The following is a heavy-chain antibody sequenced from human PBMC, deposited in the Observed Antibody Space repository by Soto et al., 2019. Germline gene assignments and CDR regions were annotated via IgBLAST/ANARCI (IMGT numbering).Heavy chain of an antibody. CDR1: GYSISNGDY. CDR2: VYYSGST. V-gene: IGHV4-38-2*02. CDR3: ARNTSPYFDS. J-gene: IGHJ4*01. Sequence: PSETLSLTCSVSGYSISNGDYWGWIRQAPGKGLEWIGSVYYSGSTHYEPSLRGRIAISVDTLKNQFSLRLPSVTAADTAMYFCARNTSPYFDSCGHGIPVTVSP.